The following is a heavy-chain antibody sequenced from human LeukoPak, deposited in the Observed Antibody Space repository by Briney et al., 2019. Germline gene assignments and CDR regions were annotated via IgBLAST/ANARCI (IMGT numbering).Heavy chain of an antibody. CDR3: ARLTPRPFYGSGTYYLDF. D-gene: IGHD3-10*01. CDR2: IFHGGST. Sequence: SGTLSLTCAVSGGSINSPNWWTWVRQPPGKGLEWIGEIFHGGSTNYNPSFKRRVTISVDKSKNQFSLKLSSVTAADTAVYYCARLTPRPFYGSGTYYLDFWGQGTLVTVSS. J-gene: IGHJ4*02. CDR1: GGSINSPNW. V-gene: IGHV4-4*02.